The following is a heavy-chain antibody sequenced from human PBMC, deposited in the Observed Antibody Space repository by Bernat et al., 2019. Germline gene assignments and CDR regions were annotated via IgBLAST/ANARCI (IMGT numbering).Heavy chain of an antibody. CDR3: TTDVDGVSVGAIPPAFDI. J-gene: IGHJ3*02. CDR1: GFTFSNAW. V-gene: IGHV3-15*01. CDR2: IKSKTDGGTT. D-gene: IGHD1-26*01. Sequence: EVQLVESGGGLVKPGGSLRLSCAASGFTFSNAWMSWVRQAPGKGLEWVGRIKSKTDGGTTDYAAPVKGRFTISRDDSKNTLYLQMNSLKTEDTAVYYCTTDVDGVSVGAIPPAFDIWGQGTMVTVSS.